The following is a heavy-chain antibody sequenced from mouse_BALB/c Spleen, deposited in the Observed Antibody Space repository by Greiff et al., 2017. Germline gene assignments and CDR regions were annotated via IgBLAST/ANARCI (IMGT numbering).Heavy chain of an antibody. J-gene: IGHJ4*01. D-gene: IGHD2-10*02. Sequence: EVQLVESGGGLVKPGGSLKLSCAASGFAFSSYDMSWVRQTPEKRLEWVAYISSGGGSTYYPDTVKGRFTISRDNAKNTLYLQMSSLKSEDTAMYYCARYGNYAAMDYWGQGTSVTVSS. V-gene: IGHV5-12-1*01. CDR1: GFAFSSYD. CDR2: ISSGGGST. CDR3: ARYGNYAAMDY.